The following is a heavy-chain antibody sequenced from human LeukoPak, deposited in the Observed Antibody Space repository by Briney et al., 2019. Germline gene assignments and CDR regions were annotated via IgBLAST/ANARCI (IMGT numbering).Heavy chain of an antibody. J-gene: IGHJ5*02. CDR3: ARDYKDIVVVPAATGGGWFDP. CDR1: GFTFSSYS. CDR2: ISSSSNTI. D-gene: IGHD2-2*01. Sequence: PGGSLRLSCAASGFTFSSYSMNWVRQAPGKGLEWVSYISSSSNTIYYADSVKGRFTISRDNAKNSLYLQMNSLRAEDTAVYYCARDYKDIVVVPAATGGGWFDPWGQGTLVTVSS. V-gene: IGHV3-48*04.